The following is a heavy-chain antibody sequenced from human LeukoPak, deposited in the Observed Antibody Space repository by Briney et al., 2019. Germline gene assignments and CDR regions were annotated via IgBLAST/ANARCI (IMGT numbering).Heavy chain of an antibody. CDR2: TYYRSKWYY. J-gene: IGHJ4*02. Sequence: SPTLSLTCVISGDSVSSSSGAWNWIRQSPSRGLEWLGRTYYRSKWYYDYASSMKSRITINPDTSKNQFSLHLSSVTPEDTAVYYCASGGYFDWLFPSWGQGTLVTVSS. CDR1: GDSVSSSSGA. CDR3: ASGGYFDWLFPS. D-gene: IGHD3-9*01. V-gene: IGHV6-1*01.